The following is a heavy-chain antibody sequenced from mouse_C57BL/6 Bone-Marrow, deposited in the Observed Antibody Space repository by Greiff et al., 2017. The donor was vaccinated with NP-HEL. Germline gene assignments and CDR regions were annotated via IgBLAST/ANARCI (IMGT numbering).Heavy chain of an antibody. V-gene: IGHV1-50*01. CDR2: IHPSDSYT. D-gene: IGHD1-1*01. J-gene: IGHJ4*01. CDR1: GYTFTSYW. Sequence: QVQLQQPGAELVKPGASVKLSCKASGYTFTSYWMQWVKQRPGQGLEWIGEIHPSDSYTNYNQKFKGKATLTVDTSSSTAYMQLSSLTSEDSAVYYCARSLYYYGSSYVGYAMDYWGQGTSVTVSS. CDR3: ARSLYYYGSSYVGYAMDY.